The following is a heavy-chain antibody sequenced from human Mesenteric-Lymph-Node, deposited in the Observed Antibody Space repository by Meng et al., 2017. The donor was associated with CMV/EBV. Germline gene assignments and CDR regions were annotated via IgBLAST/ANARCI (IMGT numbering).Heavy chain of an antibody. D-gene: IGHD1-20*01. CDR1: GGSISSYY. V-gene: IGHV4-59*01. Sequence: SETLSLTCTVSGGSISSYYWSWIRQPPGKGLEWIGEINHSGSTNYNPSLKSRVTISVDTSKSQFSLKLTSVTAADAAVYYCARGTITGTLRTFDYWGQGTLVTVSS. CDR2: INHSGST. CDR3: ARGTITGTLRTFDY. J-gene: IGHJ4*02.